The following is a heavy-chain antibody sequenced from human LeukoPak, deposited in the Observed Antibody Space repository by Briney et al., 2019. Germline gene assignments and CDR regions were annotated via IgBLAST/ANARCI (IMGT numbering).Heavy chain of an antibody. J-gene: IGHJ4*02. V-gene: IGHV1-18*01. CDR3: ARDLPTYYYDSSGQPFDY. D-gene: IGHD3-22*01. Sequence: GESLKISCKGSGYSFTSYGISWVRQAPGQGLEWMGWISAYNGNTNYAQKLQGRVTMTTDTSTSTAYMKLRSLRSDDTAVYYCARDLPTYYYDSSGQPFDYWGQGTLVTVSS. CDR2: ISAYNGNT. CDR1: GYSFTSYG.